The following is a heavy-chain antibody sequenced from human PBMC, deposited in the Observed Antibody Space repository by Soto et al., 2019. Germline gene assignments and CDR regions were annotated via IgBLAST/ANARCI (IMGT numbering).Heavy chain of an antibody. CDR1: GFTFSSYG. J-gene: IGHJ4*02. CDR2: IWYDGSNK. V-gene: IGHV3-33*01. D-gene: IGHD1-26*01. Sequence: QVQLVESGGGVVQPGRSLRLSCAASGFTFSSYGMHWVRQAPGKGLEWVAVIWYDGSNKYYADSVKGRFTISRDNSKNPLYLQMNSLRAEDTAVDYCARDPHPGIGGSSDYWGQGTLVTVSS. CDR3: ARDPHPGIGGSSDY.